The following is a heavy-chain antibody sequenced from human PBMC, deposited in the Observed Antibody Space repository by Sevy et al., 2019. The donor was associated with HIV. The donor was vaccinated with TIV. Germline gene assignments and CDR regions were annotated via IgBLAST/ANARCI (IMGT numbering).Heavy chain of an antibody. D-gene: IGHD3-10*01. CDR1: GFTFSSYS. CDR2: ISSSSSTI. CDR3: AGDKSMVLQFSGSSLLDY. V-gene: IGHV3-48*02. J-gene: IGHJ4*02. Sequence: GGSLRLSCAASGFTFSSYSMNWVRQAPGKGLEWVSYISSSSSTIYYADSVKGRFTISRDNAKNSLYLQMNCLRDEDMAVYYCAGDKSMVLQFSGSSLLDYWGQGTLVTVSS.